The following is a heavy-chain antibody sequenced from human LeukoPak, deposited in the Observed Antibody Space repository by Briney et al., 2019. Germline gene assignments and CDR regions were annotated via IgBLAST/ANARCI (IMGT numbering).Heavy chain of an antibody. Sequence: SETLSLTCTVSGGSISSGGYYWRWIRQHPGKGLEWIGYIYYSGSTYYNPSLKSRVTISVDTSKNQFSLKLSSVTAADTAVYYCARGRAVAGFAFDIWGQGTMVTVSS. V-gene: IGHV4-31*03. CDR1: GGSISSGGYY. CDR2: IYYSGST. CDR3: ARGRAVAGFAFDI. D-gene: IGHD6-19*01. J-gene: IGHJ3*02.